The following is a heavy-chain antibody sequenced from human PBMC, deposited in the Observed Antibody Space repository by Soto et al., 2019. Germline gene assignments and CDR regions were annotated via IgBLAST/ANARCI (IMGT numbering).Heavy chain of an antibody. D-gene: IGHD6-19*01. CDR2: IFYSGST. CDR3: ARRYGWLYFDY. V-gene: IGHV4-39*01. Sequence: SETLSLTCTVSGDSISSSNYFWGWIRQPPGKGLEWIGTIFYSGSTYYNPSLKSRVTISVDTSKKQISLRLISVTAADTALYYCARRYGWLYFDYWGQGSLVT. J-gene: IGHJ4*02. CDR1: GDSISSSNYF.